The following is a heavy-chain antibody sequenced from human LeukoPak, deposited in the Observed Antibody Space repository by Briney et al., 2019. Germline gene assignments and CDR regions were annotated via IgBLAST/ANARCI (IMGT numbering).Heavy chain of an antibody. CDR1: GGSISSGSYY. J-gene: IGHJ3*02. CDR2: IYTSGST. V-gene: IGHV4-61*02. D-gene: IGHD4-17*01. CDR3: ARTTVTAAFDI. Sequence: SETLSLTCTVSGGSISSGSYYWSWIRQPAGKGREWIGRIYTSGSTNYNPSLKSRFTISVDTSKNQFSLKLSSVTAADPAVYYCARTTVTAAFDIWGQGTMVTVSS.